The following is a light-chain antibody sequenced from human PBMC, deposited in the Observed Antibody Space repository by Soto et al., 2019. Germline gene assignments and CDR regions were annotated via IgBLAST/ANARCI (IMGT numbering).Light chain of an antibody. Sequence: QSALTQPASVSGSPGQSITISCTGTTSDVGNYNPVSWYQQHPGKAPKLMIFDVSRRPAGVSDRFSASKSGNTASLTISGLRAEDEADYYCSSYTRTNTLYVFGTGTKLTVL. CDR1: TSDVGNYNP. V-gene: IGLV2-14*03. CDR3: SSYTRTNTLYV. J-gene: IGLJ1*01. CDR2: DVS.